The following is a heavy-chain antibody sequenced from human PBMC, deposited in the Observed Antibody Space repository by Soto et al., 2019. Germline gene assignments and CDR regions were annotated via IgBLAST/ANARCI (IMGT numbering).Heavy chain of an antibody. CDR1: GGSISSSSYY. Sequence: SETLSLTCTVSGGSISSSSYYWGWIRQPPGKGLEWFGSIYYSGSTYYNPSLKSLVTISVDTSKNQFSLKLSSVTAADTAVYYCASVDYWGQGTLVTVSS. CDR3: ASVDY. V-gene: IGHV4-39*01. CDR2: IYYSGST. J-gene: IGHJ4*02.